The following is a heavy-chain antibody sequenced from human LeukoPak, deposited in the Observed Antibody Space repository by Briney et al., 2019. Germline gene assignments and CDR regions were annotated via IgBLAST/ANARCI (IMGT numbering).Heavy chain of an antibody. D-gene: IGHD1-14*01. V-gene: IGHV2-5*01. CDR2: IYWNDDK. CDR1: RFSLSTSGVG. CDR3: AHRPRNRGTNNWFDP. J-gene: IGHJ5*02. Sequence: SGPTLVNPTQTLTLTCTFSRFSLSTSGVGVGWIRQPPGKALEWLALIYWNDDKRYSPSLKSRLTITKDTSKNQVVLTMTNMDPVDTARYYCAHRPRNRGTNNWFDPWGQGTLVTVSS.